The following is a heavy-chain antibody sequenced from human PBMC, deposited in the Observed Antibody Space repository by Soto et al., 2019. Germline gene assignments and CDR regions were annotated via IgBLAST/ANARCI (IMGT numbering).Heavy chain of an antibody. D-gene: IGHD6-13*01. V-gene: IGHV1-69*13. J-gene: IGHJ6*02. Sequence: SVKVSCKASGGTFSSYAISWVRQAPGQGLEWMGGIIPIFGTANYAQKFQGRVTITADESTSTAYMELSSLRSEDTAVYYCARDPREQPLVLFGMEVWGQGTTVTVSS. CDR3: ARDPREQPLVLFGMEV. CDR1: GGTFSSYA. CDR2: IIPIFGTA.